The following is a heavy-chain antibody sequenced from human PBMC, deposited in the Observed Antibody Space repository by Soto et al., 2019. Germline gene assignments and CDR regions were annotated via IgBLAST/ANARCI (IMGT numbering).Heavy chain of an antibody. Sequence: SETLSLTCGVYGGSFRNYYWIWVRQPPGKGLEWIGEVNHSGEATYNPSLKSRTTISVDRSRNQFSLQVSSVTAADTAVYYCAKNLPRTGRFDYWGQGTVVTVSS. CDR1: GGSFRNYY. CDR2: VNHSGEA. J-gene: IGHJ4*02. CDR3: AKNLPRTGRFDY. V-gene: IGHV4-34*01.